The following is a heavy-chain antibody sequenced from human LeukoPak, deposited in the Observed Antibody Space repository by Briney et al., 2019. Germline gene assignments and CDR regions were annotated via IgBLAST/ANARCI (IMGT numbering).Heavy chain of an antibody. CDR2: YSGGTT. CDR3: ARRAGGYSHPYDY. CDR1: GFTFSSYA. J-gene: IGHJ4*02. D-gene: IGHD4-23*01. Sequence: GGSLRLSCAASGFTFSSYAMSWVRQAPGKGLEWVSLYSGGTTYYADSVKGRFTISRDNSKNTLYLQMNSLRAEDTAVYYCARRAGGYSHPYDYWGQGILVTVSS. V-gene: IGHV3-53*01.